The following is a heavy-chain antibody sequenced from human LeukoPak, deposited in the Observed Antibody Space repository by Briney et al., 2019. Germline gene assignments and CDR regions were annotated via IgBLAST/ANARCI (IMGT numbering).Heavy chain of an antibody. CDR1: GDSISSGDYY. V-gene: IGHV4-30-4*01. CDR2: ISCSGST. J-gene: IGHJ4*02. D-gene: IGHD7-27*01. CDR3: ARAKRTGDLRGFFDY. Sequence: PSETLSLTCTVSGDSISSGDYYWSWIRQPPGKGLEWIGYISCSGSTYYNPSLKSRVSTSVDTSKNQFSLKLSSVTAADTAVYYCARAKRTGDLRGFFDYWGQGALVTVSS.